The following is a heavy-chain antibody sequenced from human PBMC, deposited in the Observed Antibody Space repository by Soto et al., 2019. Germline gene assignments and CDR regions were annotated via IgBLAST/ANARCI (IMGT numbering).Heavy chain of an antibody. CDR2: INHSGST. V-gene: IGHV4-34*01. Sequence: SETLSLTCAVYGGSFSGYYWSWIRQPPGRGLEWIGEINHSGSTNYNPSLKSRVTISIDTSKNQFSLKLSSVSAADTAVYYCATGRGVRGVIITTYYYYGLDVWGQGTTVTVSS. J-gene: IGHJ6*02. CDR1: GGSFSGYY. CDR3: ATGRGVRGVIITTYYYYGLDV. D-gene: IGHD3-10*01.